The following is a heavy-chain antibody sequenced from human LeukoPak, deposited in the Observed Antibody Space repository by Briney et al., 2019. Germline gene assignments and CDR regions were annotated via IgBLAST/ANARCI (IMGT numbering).Heavy chain of an antibody. CDR1: GFTFSDYS. J-gene: IGHJ4*02. V-gene: IGHV3-48*02. CDR2: ISSSSSIT. D-gene: IGHD3-22*01. CDR3: AKYYYDSSGYYYVFGY. Sequence: GGSLRLSCAASGFTFSDYSMNWVRQAPGKGLEWVSYISSSSSITYYADSVKGRFTISRDNAKNSLYLQMNSLRDEDTAVYYCAKYYYDSSGYYYVFGYWGQGTLVTVSS.